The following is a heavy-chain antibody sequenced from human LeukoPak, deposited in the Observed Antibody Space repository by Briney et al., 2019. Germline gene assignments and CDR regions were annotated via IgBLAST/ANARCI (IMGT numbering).Heavy chain of an antibody. CDR2: INHSGST. CDR3: ARGVGVSYDSSGYYPNYYYYGMDV. Sequence: PSETLSLTCAVYGGSFSGYYWSWIRQPPGKGLEWIGEINHSGSTNYSPSLKSRITISVDTSKNQFSLKLSSVTAADTAVYYCARGVGVSYDSSGYYPNYYYYGMDVWGQGTTVTVSS. V-gene: IGHV4-34*01. CDR1: GGSFSGYY. D-gene: IGHD3-22*01. J-gene: IGHJ6*02.